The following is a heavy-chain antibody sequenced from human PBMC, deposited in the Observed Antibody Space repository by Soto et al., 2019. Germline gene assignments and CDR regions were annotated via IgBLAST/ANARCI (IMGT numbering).Heavy chain of an antibody. J-gene: IGHJ3*02. D-gene: IGHD6-6*01. V-gene: IGHV3-48*01. CDR3: ASDSPIAARRSDAFDI. CDR2: ISSSSSTI. CDR1: GFTFSSYS. Sequence: GGSLRLSCAASGFTFSSYSMNWVRQAPGRGLEWVSYISSSSSTIYYADSVKGRFTISRDNAKNSLYLQLNSLRAEDTAVYYCASDSPIAARRSDAFDIWGQGTMVTVSS.